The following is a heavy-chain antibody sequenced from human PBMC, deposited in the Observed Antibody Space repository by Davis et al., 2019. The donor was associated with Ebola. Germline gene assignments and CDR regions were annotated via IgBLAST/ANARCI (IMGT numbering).Heavy chain of an antibody. CDR3: VRGWGRSGLDV. J-gene: IGHJ6*02. CDR2: TYYTSEWYN. CDR1: GDSVPTNSGA. V-gene: IGHV6-1*01. Sequence: HSQTLSLTCAISGDSVPTNSGAWNWIRQSPSRGLESLGRTYYTSEWYNHYAASVKSRTTINADTSKNQLSLQLNSVTPEDTAVYYCVRGWGRSGLDVWGQGTTVTV. D-gene: IGHD3-16*01.